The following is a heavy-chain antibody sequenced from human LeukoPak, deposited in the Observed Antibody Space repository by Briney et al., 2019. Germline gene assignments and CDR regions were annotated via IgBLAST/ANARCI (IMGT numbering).Heavy chain of an antibody. Sequence: SETLSLTCAVSGGSISSSNWWSWVRQPPGKGLEWIGEIYHSGSTNYNPSLKSRVTISVDKSKNQFSLKLSSVTAADTAVYYCASQPYYYYDSSTGAFDIWGQGTMVTVSS. D-gene: IGHD3-22*01. CDR3: ASQPYYYYDSSTGAFDI. CDR1: GGSISSSNW. CDR2: IYHSGST. J-gene: IGHJ3*02. V-gene: IGHV4-4*02.